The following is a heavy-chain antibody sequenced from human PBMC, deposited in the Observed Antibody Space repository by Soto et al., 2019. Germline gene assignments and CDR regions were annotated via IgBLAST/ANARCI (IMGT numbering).Heavy chain of an antibody. CDR2: IYYSGSS. J-gene: IGHJ5*02. CDR1: GGSISSYY. V-gene: IGHV4-59*01. CDR3: AREGGSGSYYKGYWFDP. D-gene: IGHD3-10*01. Sequence: QVQLQESGPGLVKPSETLSLTCTVSGGSISSYYWSWIRQPPGQGLEWIGYIYYSGSSNYYPSLKSRGTISVATSNNQFPLKLSSVTAADTAVYYWAREGGSGSYYKGYWFDPWGQGTLVTVSS.